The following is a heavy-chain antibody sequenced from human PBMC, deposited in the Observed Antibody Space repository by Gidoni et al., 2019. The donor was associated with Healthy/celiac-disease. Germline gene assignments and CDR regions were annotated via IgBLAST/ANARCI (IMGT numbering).Heavy chain of an antibody. CDR1: GGSISSSSYY. J-gene: IGHJ4*02. V-gene: IGHV4-39*01. D-gene: IGHD2-15*01. CDR3: ARQDLGYCSGGSCYPFDY. Sequence: QQQLQESGPGLVKPSETLSLTCTVSGGSISSSSYYWGWIRQPPGKGLEWMWSIYYSGSTSYNPSLKSRVTISVDTSKNQFSLKLSSVTAADTAVYYCARQDLGYCSGGSCYPFDYWGQGTLVTVSS. CDR2: IYYSGST.